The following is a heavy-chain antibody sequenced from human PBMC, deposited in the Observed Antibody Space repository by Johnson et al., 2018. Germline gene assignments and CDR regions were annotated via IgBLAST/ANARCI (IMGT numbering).Heavy chain of an antibody. Sequence: VKLVQSGGGLIQPGGSLRLSCAASGFTVSSNYMIWIRQAPGKGLEWVSVIYIGGSTYYAESVKGRFTISRDNFKNTLYLQMNSLRAEDTAVYYCARDGSGGFIYFDYWDQGTLVTVSS. J-gene: IGHJ4*02. CDR2: IYIGGST. D-gene: IGHD3-10*01. CDR3: ARDGSGGFIYFDY. V-gene: IGHV3-53*01. CDR1: GFTVSSNY.